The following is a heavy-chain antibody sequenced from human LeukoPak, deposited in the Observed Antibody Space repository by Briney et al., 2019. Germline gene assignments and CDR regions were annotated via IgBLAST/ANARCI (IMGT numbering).Heavy chain of an antibody. Sequence: PGGSLRLSCAASGFTFSNAWMSWVRQAPGKGLEWVGRIKSKTDGGTTDYAAPVKGRFTISRDDSKNTLYLQMNSLRAEDTAVYYCAREVLDSSGWYPTRYFDYWGQGTLVTVSS. CDR2: IKSKTDGGTT. V-gene: IGHV3-15*01. D-gene: IGHD6-19*01. J-gene: IGHJ4*02. CDR1: GFTFSNAW. CDR3: AREVLDSSGWYPTRYFDY.